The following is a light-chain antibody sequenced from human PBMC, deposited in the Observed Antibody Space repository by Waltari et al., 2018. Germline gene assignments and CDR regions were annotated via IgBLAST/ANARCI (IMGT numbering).Light chain of an antibody. Sequence: DIVMTQSPLSLPVTPGEPASISCRSSQSLLHSNGYNYFNWYLQKPGESPQLLIYLGSDRASGVPARFTGSGSGTDFTLEISRVEAEDVGVYYCMQVLQTPFTFGPGTKVDIK. CDR1: QSLLHSNGYNY. CDR3: MQVLQTPFT. CDR2: LGS. V-gene: IGKV2-28*01. J-gene: IGKJ3*01.